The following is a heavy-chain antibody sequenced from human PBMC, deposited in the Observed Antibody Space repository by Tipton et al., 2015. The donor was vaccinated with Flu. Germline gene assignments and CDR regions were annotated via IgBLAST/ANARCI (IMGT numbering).Heavy chain of an antibody. V-gene: IGHV4-61*02. D-gene: IGHD3-16*01. J-gene: IGHJ4*02. CDR2: IYTTGDT. Sequence: LRLSCTVSGGSVSSGRYYWSWLRQTAGKGLEWIGRIYTTGDTNYNPSLESRVTLSVDTSKKQFSLKLKSMTAADTAVYYCAREFLFFGELSTAYYFDSWGQGTLVTVSS. CDR3: AREFLFFGELSTAYYFDS. CDR1: GGSVSSGRYY.